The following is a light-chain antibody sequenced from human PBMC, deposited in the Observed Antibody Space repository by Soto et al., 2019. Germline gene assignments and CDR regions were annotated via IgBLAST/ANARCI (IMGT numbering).Light chain of an antibody. CDR2: DIF. CDR3: QQYKSWPLT. V-gene: IGKV3-20*01. CDR1: QSVSSSY. J-gene: IGKJ4*01. Sequence: EIVLTQSPCTLSLSPGARATLSCRASQSVSSSYLAWYQQKTGQAPRLVIYDIFTRATGVPTRISGSGSGKNFTLPISSLQSEDFAVYSCQQYKSWPLTFGGGTKV.